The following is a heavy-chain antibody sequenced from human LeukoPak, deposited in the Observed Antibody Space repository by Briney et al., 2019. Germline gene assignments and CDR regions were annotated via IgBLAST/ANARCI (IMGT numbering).Heavy chain of an antibody. V-gene: IGHV3-23*01. CDR1: GFTFSSYG. J-gene: IGHJ4*02. D-gene: IGHD3-22*01. Sequence: PGRSLRLSCAASGFTFSSYGMHWVRQAPGKGLEWVSAISGSGGSTYYADSVRGRFTISRDNSKNTLYLQMNSLRAEDTAVYYCAKVGVPGYYYDSSGYPRPYYFDYWGQGTLVTVSS. CDR3: AKVGVPGYYYDSSGYPRPYYFDY. CDR2: ISGSGGST.